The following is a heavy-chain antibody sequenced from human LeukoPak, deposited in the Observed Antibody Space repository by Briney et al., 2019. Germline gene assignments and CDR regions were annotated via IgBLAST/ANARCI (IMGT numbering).Heavy chain of an antibody. Sequence: GGSLRLSCAASGFTFSSYWMSRVRQAPGKGLEWVANIKQDGSEKYYVDSVKGRFTISRDNAKNSLYLQMNSLRAEDTAVYYCAREVVDYSNYGSYYYYYMDVWGKGTTVTVSS. CDR1: GFTFSSYW. J-gene: IGHJ6*03. CDR3: AREVVDYSNYGSYYYYYMDV. CDR2: IKQDGSEK. V-gene: IGHV3-7*01. D-gene: IGHD4-11*01.